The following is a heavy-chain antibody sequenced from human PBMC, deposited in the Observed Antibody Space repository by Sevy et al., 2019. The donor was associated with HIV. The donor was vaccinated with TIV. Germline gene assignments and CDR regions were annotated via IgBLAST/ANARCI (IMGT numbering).Heavy chain of an antibody. V-gene: IGHV3-21*01. D-gene: IGHD3-10*01. CDR2: ISSGSSYI. CDR3: ARGDYYGSLYYFDY. CDR1: GFTFSNYF. Sequence: GGSLRLSCAASGFTFSNYFMNWVRQAPGKGLEWVSSISSGSSYIFYADSLKGRFTISRDNAKNSLYLHMNSLRADDTAVYYCARGDYYGSLYYFDYWGPRTLVTVSS. J-gene: IGHJ4*02.